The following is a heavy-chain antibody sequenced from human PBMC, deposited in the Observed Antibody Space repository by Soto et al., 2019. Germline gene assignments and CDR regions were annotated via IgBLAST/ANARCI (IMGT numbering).Heavy chain of an antibody. CDR2: IYPGDSDT. CDR1: GYSFTSYW. Sequence: PGVPITKYCKGSGYSFTSYWLGWVRKMPGKRLERMGIIYPGDSDTRYSPSFQGQVTISADKSISTAYLQWSSLKASDTAMYYCAITISPTYYYYYYGMDVWGQGTTVTVS. CDR3: AITISPTYYYYYYGMDV. D-gene: IGHD3-9*01. V-gene: IGHV5-51*01. J-gene: IGHJ6*02.